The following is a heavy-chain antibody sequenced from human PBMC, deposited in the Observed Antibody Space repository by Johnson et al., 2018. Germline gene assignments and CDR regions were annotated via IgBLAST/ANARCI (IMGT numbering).Heavy chain of an antibody. J-gene: IGHJ1*01. Sequence: VQLQESGGGLVQPGRSLRLSCAASGLTFADYAMHWVRQPPGKAPEWVSGIAWNSGTIVYADSVRGRFTISRDNPKNYLFLQMNSLGAEDTAVYYCAKDWEIAAVGTGGYFHHWGQGTLVTVSS. CDR2: IAWNSGTI. CDR1: GLTFADYA. CDR3: AKDWEIAAVGTGGYFHH. D-gene: IGHD6-13*01. V-gene: IGHV3-9*01.